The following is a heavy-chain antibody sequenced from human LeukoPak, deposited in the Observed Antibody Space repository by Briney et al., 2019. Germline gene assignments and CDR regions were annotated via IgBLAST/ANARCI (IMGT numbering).Heavy chain of an antibody. CDR1: GFTFSSYW. D-gene: IGHD4-17*01. CDR3: ARVHYGDYVDY. Sequence: GGSLRLSCAPSGFTFSSYWMHWVRQAPGKGLVWVSRISSDGTSTSYADSVKGRSTISRDNAKNTLYLQMNSLRAEDTAVYYCARVHYGDYVDYWGQGTLVTVSS. J-gene: IGHJ4*02. CDR2: ISSDGTST. V-gene: IGHV3-74*01.